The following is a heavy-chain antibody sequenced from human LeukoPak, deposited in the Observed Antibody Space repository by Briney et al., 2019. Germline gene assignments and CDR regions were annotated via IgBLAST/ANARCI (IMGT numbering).Heavy chain of an antibody. Sequence: GGSLRLSCSASGFTFSTDGMNWVLQAPGKGLEWVAVISYDGSNKYYADSVKGRFTISRDNAKNSLYLQMNSLRAGDTAVYYCARAMKWATTSFDYWGQGTMLTVSS. CDR3: ARAMKWATTSFDY. D-gene: IGHD5-12*01. J-gene: IGHJ4*03. CDR1: GFTFSTDG. CDR2: ISYDGSNK. V-gene: IGHV3-30*12.